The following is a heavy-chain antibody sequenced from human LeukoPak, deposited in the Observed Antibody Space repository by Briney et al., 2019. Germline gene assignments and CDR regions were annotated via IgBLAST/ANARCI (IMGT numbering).Heavy chain of an antibody. D-gene: IGHD4-11*01. CDR1: GGSISTNSYY. V-gene: IGHV4-39*01. CDR3: ARRLASSSDTFDY. CDR2: IYYGGST. Sequence: SETLSLTCTVSGGSISTNSYYWGWIRQPPGKGLEWIGSIYYGGSTFYNPSLKNRVTISADTSKNQFSLNLSSVTAADTAVYYRARRLASSSDTFDYWGQGTLVTFSS. J-gene: IGHJ4*02.